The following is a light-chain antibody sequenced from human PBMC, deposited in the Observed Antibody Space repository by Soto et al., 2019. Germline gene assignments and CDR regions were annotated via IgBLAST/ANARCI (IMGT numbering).Light chain of an antibody. CDR3: SSYTSSSTVV. J-gene: IGLJ2*01. CDR2: DVS. CDR1: SSEVGGYNY. V-gene: IGLV2-14*01. Sequence: ALTQPASVSGSPGQSITISCTGTSSEVGGYNYVSWYQQHPGKAPKLMIYDVSNRPSGVSNRFSGSKSGNTASLTISGLQAEDEADYYCSSYTSSSTVVFGGGTKLTVL.